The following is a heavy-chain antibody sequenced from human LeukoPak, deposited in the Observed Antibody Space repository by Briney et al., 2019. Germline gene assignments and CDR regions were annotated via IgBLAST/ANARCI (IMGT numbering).Heavy chain of an antibody. J-gene: IGHJ5*02. V-gene: IGHV1-2*06. CDR1: GYTFTGYY. CDR3: AARGSYASLWFDP. Sequence: GASVKVSCKASGYTFTGYYMHWVRQAPGQGLVWMGRINPNSGGTNYAQKFQGRVTMTRDTSISTAYMELSRLRSDDTAVYYCAARGSYASLWFDPWGQGTLVTVSS. D-gene: IGHD1-26*01. CDR2: INPNSGGT.